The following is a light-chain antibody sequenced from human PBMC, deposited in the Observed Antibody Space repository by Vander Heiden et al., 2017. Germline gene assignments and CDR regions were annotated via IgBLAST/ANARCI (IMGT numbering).Light chain of an antibody. J-gene: IGLJ2*01. CDR2: GKN. CDR1: SLRSYY. Sequence: SSELTQDPAVSVAFGQTVRIPCQGDSLRSYYASWYQQKPGQAPELVIYGKNNRPSGIPDRFSGSSSGNTAALTITGAQAEDEADYYCNSRDSSGNHVVFGGGTKLTVL. CDR3: NSRDSSGNHVV. V-gene: IGLV3-19*01.